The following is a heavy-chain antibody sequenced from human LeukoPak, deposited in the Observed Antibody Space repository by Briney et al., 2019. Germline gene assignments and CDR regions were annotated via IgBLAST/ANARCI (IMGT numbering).Heavy chain of an antibody. Sequence: ASVKVSCKASGYTFTGYYMHWVRQAPGQGLEWMGWINPNSGGTNYAQKFQGRVTMTRDTSISTAYMELSRLRSDDTAVYYCAPSPVVPADYNWFDPWGQGTLVTVSS. J-gene: IGHJ5*02. V-gene: IGHV1-2*02. CDR2: INPNSGGT. D-gene: IGHD2-2*01. CDR1: GYTFTGYY. CDR3: APSPVVPADYNWFDP.